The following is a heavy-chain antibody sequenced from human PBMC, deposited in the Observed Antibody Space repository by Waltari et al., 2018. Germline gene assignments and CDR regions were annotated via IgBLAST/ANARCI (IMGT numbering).Heavy chain of an antibody. CDR2: ISGSDGRT. CDR1: GFTFSSYA. Sequence: EVQLLESGGGLVQPGGSLRLYCSAPGFTFSSYAMSWVRPAPGKGLEWVSAISGSDGRTYYADSVKGRFTISRDNSKNTLYLQMNSLRAEDTAVYYCAKDRRVVATRFDYWGQGTLVTVSS. J-gene: IGHJ4*02. V-gene: IGHV3-23*01. D-gene: IGHD2-15*01. CDR3: AKDRRVVATRFDY.